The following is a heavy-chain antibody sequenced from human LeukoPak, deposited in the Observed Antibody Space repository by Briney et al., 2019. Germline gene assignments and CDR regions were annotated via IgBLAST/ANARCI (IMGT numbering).Heavy chain of an antibody. D-gene: IGHD6-19*01. CDR2: INPNSGGT. J-gene: IGHJ4*02. CDR3: AREGIAVAGTPFDY. Sequence: ASVKVSCKASGYTFTGYYMHWVRQAPGQGLEWMGWINPNSGGTNYAQKFQGRVTMTRDTSISTAYMELSRLSSDDTAAYYCAREGIAVAGTPFDYWGQGTLVTVSS. CDR1: GYTFTGYY. V-gene: IGHV1-2*02.